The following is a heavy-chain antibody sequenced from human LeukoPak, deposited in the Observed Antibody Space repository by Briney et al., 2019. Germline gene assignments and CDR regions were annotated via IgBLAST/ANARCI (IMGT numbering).Heavy chain of an antibody. CDR3: ARATGYYDSSGYYNTPEGGWFDP. Sequence: SETLSLTCAVYGGSISSCDYSWIWMPQPQGMDLDWIMNIYHSSNSYYYPHLKSRVSISVDRSKNQFSLKLSSVTAADTAVYYCARATGYYDSSGYYNTPEGGWFDPWGQGTLVTVSS. D-gene: IGHD3-22*01. V-gene: IGHV4-30-2*01. CDR1: GGSISSCDYS. J-gene: IGHJ5*02. CDR2: IYHSSNS.